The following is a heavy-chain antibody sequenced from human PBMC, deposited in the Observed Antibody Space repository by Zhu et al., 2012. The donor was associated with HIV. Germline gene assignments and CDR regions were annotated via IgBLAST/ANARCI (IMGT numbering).Heavy chain of an antibody. Sequence: QLLLQESGPGLVKPSETLSLICTVSGGSISSSSSFWGWVRQTPGKGLEWIGSAYYGGTTYYTPSLMSRLTISVDTSKNQCSLRLSSVTAADTGLYYCAKTRTSGWYSYAFHVW. CDR3: AKTRTSGWYSYAFHV. D-gene: IGHD6-19*01. V-gene: IGHV4-39*01. CDR1: GGSISSSSSF. CDR2: AYYGGTT. J-gene: IGHJ3*01.